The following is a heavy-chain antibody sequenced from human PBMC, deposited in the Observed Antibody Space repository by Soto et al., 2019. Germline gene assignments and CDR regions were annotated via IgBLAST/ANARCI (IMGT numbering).Heavy chain of an antibody. CDR3: ARLICSAGSCYFSH. J-gene: IGHJ4*02. CDR2: IYHSGST. V-gene: IGHV4-30-2*03. Sequence: KPSETLSLTCAVSGGSISSGGYSWSWIRQPPGKGLEWIGYIYHSGSTFYNPSLKSRVTISVDTSKNQFSLKLNSVTAADTAVYFCARLICSAGSCYFSHWGQGSLVTVSS. D-gene: IGHD2-15*01. CDR1: GGSISSGGYS.